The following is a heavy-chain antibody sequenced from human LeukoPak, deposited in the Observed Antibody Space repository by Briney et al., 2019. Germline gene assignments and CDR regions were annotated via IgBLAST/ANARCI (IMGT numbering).Heavy chain of an antibody. D-gene: IGHD2-21*02. J-gene: IGHJ4*02. V-gene: IGHV3-30*18. CDR1: GFTFSSYG. CDR2: ISYDGSNK. Sequence: GGSLRLSCAASGFTFSSYGMHWVRQAPGKGLEWVAVISYDGSNKYYADSVKGRFTISRDNSKNTLYLQMNSLRAEDTAVYYCAKVKPRIVVETGAYDYWGQGTLVTVSS. CDR3: AKVKPRIVVETGAYDY.